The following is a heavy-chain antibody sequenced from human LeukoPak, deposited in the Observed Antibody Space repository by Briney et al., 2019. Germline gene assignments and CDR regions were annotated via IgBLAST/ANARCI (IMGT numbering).Heavy chain of an antibody. CDR2: IRDDGSDK. D-gene: IGHD3-10*01. Sequence: GGSLRLSCAASGFTFHDYGMHWVRQAPGKGLEWVAFIRDDGSDKYYADSVKGRFTISRDNSKNTLFLQMSSLRSEDTAVYYCAKDNYFASGSYFDYWGQGTLVTVSS. CDR3: AKDNYFASGSYFDY. CDR1: GFTFHDYG. V-gene: IGHV3-30*02. J-gene: IGHJ4*02.